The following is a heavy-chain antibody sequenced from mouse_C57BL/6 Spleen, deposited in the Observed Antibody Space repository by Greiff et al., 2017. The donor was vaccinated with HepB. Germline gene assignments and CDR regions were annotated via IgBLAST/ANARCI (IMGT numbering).Heavy chain of an antibody. J-gene: IGHJ3*01. Sequence: DVMLVESGGDLVKPGGSLKLSCAASGFTFSSYGMSWVRQTPDKRLEWVATISSGGSYTYYPDSVKGRFTISRDNAKNTLYLQMSSLKSEDTAMYYCASGYGSSYAWFAYWGQGTLVTVSA. V-gene: IGHV5-6*02. CDR1: GFTFSSYG. CDR2: ISSGGSYT. CDR3: ASGYGSSYAWFAY. D-gene: IGHD1-1*01.